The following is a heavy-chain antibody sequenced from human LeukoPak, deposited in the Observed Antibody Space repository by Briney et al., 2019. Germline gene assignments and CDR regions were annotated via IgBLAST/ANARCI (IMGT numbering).Heavy chain of an antibody. Sequence: GGSLRLSRAASGFTFSSYSMKWGPPAPGKGLELVSSISSSSSYIYYAHSVRGRFTISRDNAKNSLYLQMNSLRAEDTAVYYCARVDLITMVRGVAFDIWGQGTMVTVSS. V-gene: IGHV3-21*01. D-gene: IGHD3-10*01. CDR2: ISSSSSYI. CDR1: GFTFSSYS. J-gene: IGHJ3*02. CDR3: ARVDLITMVRGVAFDI.